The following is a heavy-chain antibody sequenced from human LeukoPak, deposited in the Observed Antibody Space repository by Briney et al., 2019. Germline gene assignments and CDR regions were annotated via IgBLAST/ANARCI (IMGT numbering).Heavy chain of an antibody. J-gene: IGHJ5*02. CDR2: ISSSGTT. CDR1: GSSISSSNHY. Sequence: SETLSLTCNVSGSSISSSNHYWGWIRRPPGKGLEWIGSISSSGTTYYNPSHRSRVTISVDMSKNHFSLQLSSVTAADTVVYFCARLVTVIRGVGWFYPWGQGTLVTVSS. D-gene: IGHD3-10*01. V-gene: IGHV4-39*02. CDR3: ARLVTVIRGVGWFYP.